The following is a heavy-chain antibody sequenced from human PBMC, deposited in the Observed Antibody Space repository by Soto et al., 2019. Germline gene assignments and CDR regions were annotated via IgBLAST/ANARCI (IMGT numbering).Heavy chain of an antibody. CDR2: ISDSGAYR. Sequence: GGSLRLSCAASGFIFSRYSMNWVRQAPGKGLEWVSSISDSGAYRYYAHSVKGRFTISRDNAKNSLYLQMNSLRAEDTAVYYCVRGSLWSSTNCFGSGAFDIWGQGTMVTVSS. J-gene: IGHJ3*02. V-gene: IGHV3-21*01. CDR1: GFIFSRYS. CDR3: VRGSLWSSTNCFGSGAFDI. D-gene: IGHD2-2*01.